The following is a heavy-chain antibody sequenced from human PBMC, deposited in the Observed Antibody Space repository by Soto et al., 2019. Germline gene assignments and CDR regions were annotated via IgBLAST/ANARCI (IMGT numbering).Heavy chain of an antibody. CDR3: ASGGIAAVGTSWFDT. Sequence: QVQLVQSGAEEKKPGASVKVSCKASGYTFTSHAMHWVRQTPGQRLEWIGWITAGSGNTKYSQKFQGRVTITPDASSSTAYMELSSLLSEDTAVYYCASGGIAAVGTSWFDTWGQGTLVTVSS. D-gene: IGHD6-13*01. CDR2: ITAGSGNT. CDR1: GYTFTSHA. J-gene: IGHJ5*02. V-gene: IGHV1-3*05.